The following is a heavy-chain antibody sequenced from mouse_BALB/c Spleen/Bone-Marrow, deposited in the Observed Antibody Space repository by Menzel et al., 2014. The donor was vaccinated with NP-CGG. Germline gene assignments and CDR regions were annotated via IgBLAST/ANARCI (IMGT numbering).Heavy chain of an antibody. D-gene: IGHD2-4*01. V-gene: IGHV5-6*03. Sequence: EVNVVESGGGLVKPGGSLKLSCAASGFTFSSYAMSWVRQTPEKRLEWVATISSGGSYTYYPDSVKGRFTISRDNAKNTLYLQMSSLKSEDTAMYYCARQTYYDYDGYFDYWGQGTTLTVSS. CDR1: GFTFSSYA. CDR2: ISSGGSYT. J-gene: IGHJ2*01. CDR3: ARQTYYDYDGYFDY.